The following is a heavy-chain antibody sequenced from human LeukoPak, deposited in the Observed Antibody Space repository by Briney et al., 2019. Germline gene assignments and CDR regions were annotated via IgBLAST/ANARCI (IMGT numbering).Heavy chain of an antibody. Sequence: SETLSLTCSVSGYFVSSGYYWGWIRQPPGKGLEWIGSVYHSEHTSYNPSLKSRGTVSLDTSKNQFTLKLSSVTAADTAVYYCARGPGGYNHNWSDPWGQGTLVIVSS. CDR2: VYHSEHT. CDR3: ARGPGGYNHNWSDP. CDR1: GYFVSSGYY. D-gene: IGHD5-24*01. J-gene: IGHJ5*02. V-gene: IGHV4-38-2*02.